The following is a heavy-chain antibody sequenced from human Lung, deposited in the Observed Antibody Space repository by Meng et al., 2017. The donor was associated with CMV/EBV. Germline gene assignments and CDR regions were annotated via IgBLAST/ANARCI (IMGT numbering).Heavy chain of an antibody. CDR3: ARVVDTSGSCYQSLPY. J-gene: IGHJ4*02. CDR1: GFTFSSYW. D-gene: IGHD3-10*01. Sequence: SXXGSGFTFSSYWMTWVRQAPGKGLEWVANIKQDGSQIYYVDSVRGRFTISRDNARNSLYLQMNNLRAEDTALYYCARVVDTSGSCYQSLPYWGQGTLVTVSS. CDR2: IKQDGSQI. V-gene: IGHV3-7*01.